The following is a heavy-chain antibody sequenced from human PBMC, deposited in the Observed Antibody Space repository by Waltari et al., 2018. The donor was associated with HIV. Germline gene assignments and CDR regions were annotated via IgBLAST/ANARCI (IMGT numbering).Heavy chain of an antibody. CDR2: INQDGSDK. D-gene: IGHD3-16*01. CDR1: GFIFRTYW. J-gene: IGHJ4*02. CDR3: VTGGGSTGVGDN. Sequence: EVQLVESGGGLVQSGKSLRLSCAASGFIFRTYWITWVRQAPGKGLEWVATINQDGSDKYYVDSVKGRFTISRNNAKKSLYLQMSSLRAEDSAVYYCVTGGGSTGVGDNWGQGGLVTVSS. V-gene: IGHV3-7*01.